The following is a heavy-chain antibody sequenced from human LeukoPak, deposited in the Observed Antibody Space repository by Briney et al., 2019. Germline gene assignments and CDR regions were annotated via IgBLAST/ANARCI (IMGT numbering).Heavy chain of an antibody. V-gene: IGHV3-53*01. Sequence: GGSLRLSCTASGFTVSSNYMSWVRQAPGKGLEWVSVIYSSGNTYYADSVKGRFTISRDNSKNTLYLLMNSLRAEDTAVYYCARGYCSSTSCYAGDYWGQGTLVTVSS. CDR2: IYSSGNT. D-gene: IGHD2-2*01. CDR1: GFTVSSNY. J-gene: IGHJ4*02. CDR3: ARGYCSSTSCYAGDY.